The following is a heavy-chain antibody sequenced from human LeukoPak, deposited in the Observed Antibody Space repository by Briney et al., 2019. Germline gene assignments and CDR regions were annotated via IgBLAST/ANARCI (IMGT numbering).Heavy chain of an antibody. CDR3: ARDGGVVATGYSI. J-gene: IGHJ3*02. V-gene: IGHV3-21*04. CDR1: GVTFSGYS. CDR2: ITATSRHI. D-gene: IGHD5-12*01. Sequence: GGSLRLSCAAPGVTFSGYSVNWVRQAPGKGLEWVSAITATSRHIYYADSVKGRFTISRDNAKNSLYLQMNSLRAEDTAVYYCARDGGVVATGYSIWGQGTMVTVSS.